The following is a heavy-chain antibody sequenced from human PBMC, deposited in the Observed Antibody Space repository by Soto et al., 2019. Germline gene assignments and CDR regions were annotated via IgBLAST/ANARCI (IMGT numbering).Heavy chain of an antibody. Sequence: GASVKVSCKASGVTFTSYGISWVRQAPGQGVEWMGWISAYNGNTNYAQKLQGRVTMTTDTSTSTAYMELRSLRSDDTAVYYCARSGQSDSSGPNWYYGMDVWGQGTTVTVSS. CDR2: ISAYNGNT. D-gene: IGHD3-22*01. V-gene: IGHV1-18*01. CDR3: ARSGQSDSSGPNWYYGMDV. CDR1: GVTFTSYG. J-gene: IGHJ6*02.